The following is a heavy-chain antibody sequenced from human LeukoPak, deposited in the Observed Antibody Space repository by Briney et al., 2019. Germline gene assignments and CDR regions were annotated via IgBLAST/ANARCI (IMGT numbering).Heavy chain of an antibody. CDR2: IYYTGTT. V-gene: IGHV4-59*04. Sequence: SETLSLTCTVSGGSISSYYWSWIRQPPGKGLEWIGSIYYTGTTYYNPSLQSRVTISVDTSKNQFSLKLTSVTAADTAVYYCARYGRLESRTDSGSHSIDYWGQGTLVTVSS. CDR3: ARYGRLESRTDSGSHSIDY. D-gene: IGHD1-26*01. J-gene: IGHJ4*02. CDR1: GGSISSYY.